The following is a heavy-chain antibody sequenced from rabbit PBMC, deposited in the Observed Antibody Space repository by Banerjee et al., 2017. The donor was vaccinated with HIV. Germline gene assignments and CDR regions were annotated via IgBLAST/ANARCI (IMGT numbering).Heavy chain of an antibody. Sequence: QEQLEESGGGLVKPEGSLTLTCKASGFSFSSSYYMCWVRQAPGKGLEWIACIHTGSSGSTYYASWAKGRFTISRTSSTTVTLQLNSLTAADTATYFCARVYAFGSGYSYFNLWGPGTLVTVS. CDR2: IHTGSSGST. V-gene: IGHV1S45*01. CDR3: ARVYAFGSGYSYFNL. CDR1: GFSFSSSYY. J-gene: IGHJ4*01. D-gene: IGHD1-1*01.